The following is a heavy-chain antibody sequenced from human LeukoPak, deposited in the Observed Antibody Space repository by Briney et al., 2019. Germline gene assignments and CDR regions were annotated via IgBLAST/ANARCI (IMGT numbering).Heavy chain of an antibody. J-gene: IGHJ4*02. Sequence: ASVKVSCKASGYTFTSYFMHWMRQAPGQGPEWMGIINPRGGSTEYSHKFQGRLTMTSDTSTSTVYMELNSLRSEDTAVYFCARVGVTAATADYWGRGTLVTVSS. CDR3: ARVGVTAATADY. CDR2: INPRGGST. D-gene: IGHD6-25*01. CDR1: GYTFTSYF. V-gene: IGHV1-46*01.